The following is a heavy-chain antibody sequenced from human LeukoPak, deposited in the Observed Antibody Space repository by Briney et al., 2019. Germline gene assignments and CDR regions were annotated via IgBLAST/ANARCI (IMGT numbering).Heavy chain of an antibody. Sequence: SETLSLTCTVSGGSISSYYWSWIRQPPGKGLEWIGYIYYSGSTNYNPSLKSRVTISVDTSKNQLSLKLSSVTAADTAVYYCARDQHGGNYDYWGQGTLVTVSS. J-gene: IGHJ4*02. CDR2: IYYSGST. CDR3: ARDQHGGNYDY. V-gene: IGHV4-59*01. D-gene: IGHD4-23*01. CDR1: GGSISSYY.